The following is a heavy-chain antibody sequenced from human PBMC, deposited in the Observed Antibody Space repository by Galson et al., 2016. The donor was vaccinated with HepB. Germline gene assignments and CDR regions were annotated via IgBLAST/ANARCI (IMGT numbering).Heavy chain of an antibody. J-gene: IGHJ4*02. V-gene: IGHV3-23*01. D-gene: IGHD3-22*01. CDR2: IHLGGNDI. CDR3: TKHEVRTHDY. Sequence: SLRLSCAASGFTFSSYAMSWVRQAPGKGLEWVSAIHLGGNDIYYADSVKGRFTISRDDYNSMLYLQMNGLRAEDTAVYYCTKHEVRTHDYWGQGTLVTVSS. CDR1: GFTFSSYA.